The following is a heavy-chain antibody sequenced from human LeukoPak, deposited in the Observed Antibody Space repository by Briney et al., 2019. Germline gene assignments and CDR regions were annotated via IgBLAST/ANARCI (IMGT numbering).Heavy chain of an antibody. V-gene: IGHV4-39*01. D-gene: IGHD2-2*01. CDR3: ARHYLSDGILSTFDP. J-gene: IGHJ5*02. Sequence: SETLSLTCTVSGGSISSSPYYWGWIRQPPGKGLEWIVTIYYRGSTYSNPSLNSRVTISLDTSKNQFSLRLRSVTAADTALYYCARHYLSDGILSTFDPWGQGTLVTVSS. CDR2: IYYRGST. CDR1: GGSISSSPYY.